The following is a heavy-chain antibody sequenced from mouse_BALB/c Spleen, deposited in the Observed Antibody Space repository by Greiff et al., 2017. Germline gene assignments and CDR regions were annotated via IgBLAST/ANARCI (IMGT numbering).Heavy chain of an antibody. CDR1: GFTFSSFG. CDR2: ISSGSSTI. J-gene: IGHJ2*01. Sequence: EVKLMESGGGLVQPGGSRKLSCAASGFTFSSFGMHWVRQAPEKGLEWVAYISSGSSTIYYADTVKGRFTISRDNPKNTLFLQMTSLRSEDTAMYYCAREAVYDGYYFDYWGQGTTLTVSS. V-gene: IGHV5-17*02. D-gene: IGHD2-3*01. CDR3: AREAVYDGYYFDY.